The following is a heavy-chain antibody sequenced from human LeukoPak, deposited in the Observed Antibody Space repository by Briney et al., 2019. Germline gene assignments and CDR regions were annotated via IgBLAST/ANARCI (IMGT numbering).Heavy chain of an antibody. CDR2: INPSGGST. Sequence: ASVKVSCKASGYTFTSYYMHWVRQAPGQGLEWMGIINPSGGSTSYAQKFQGRVTMTRDTSTSTVYMELSSLRSEDTAVYYCARGRDSHYDILTGYLYYYYYMDVWGKGTTVTISS. D-gene: IGHD3-9*01. V-gene: IGHV1-46*01. J-gene: IGHJ6*03. CDR1: GYTFTSYY. CDR3: ARGRDSHYDILTGYLYYYYYMDV.